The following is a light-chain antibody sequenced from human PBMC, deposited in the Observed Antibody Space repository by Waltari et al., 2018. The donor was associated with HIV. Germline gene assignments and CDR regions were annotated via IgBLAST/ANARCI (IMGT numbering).Light chain of an antibody. CDR2: DVD. Sequence: SAVTPPASVSGLPGQSITLSCPGADRDFGLYNFVSWYQQPPGTLPRLILYDVDSRASGISHRFSGSMSGHTASLNISGLRAEDEADYYCASFTGDHTLLFGGGTKVTVL. CDR3: ASFTGDHTLL. V-gene: IGLV2-14*03. J-gene: IGLJ2*01. CDR1: DRDFGLYNF.